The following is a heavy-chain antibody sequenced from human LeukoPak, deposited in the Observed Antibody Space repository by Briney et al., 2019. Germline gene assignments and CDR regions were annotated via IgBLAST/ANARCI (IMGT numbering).Heavy chain of an antibody. CDR1: GFTFSSYW. D-gene: IGHD3-22*01. J-gene: IGHJ3*02. CDR2: IKQDGSEK. Sequence: PGGSLRLSCVASGFTFSSYWMSWVRQAPGKGLEWVANIKQDGSEKYFVDSVKGRFTISRDNAKNSLYLQMNSLRAEDTAVYYCARGGQYHDSASDIWGQGTMVTVSS. CDR3: ARGGQYHDSASDI. V-gene: IGHV3-7*01.